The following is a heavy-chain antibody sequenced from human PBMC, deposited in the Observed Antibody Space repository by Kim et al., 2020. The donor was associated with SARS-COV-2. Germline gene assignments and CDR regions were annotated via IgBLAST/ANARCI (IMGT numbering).Heavy chain of an antibody. CDR2: ISGSGGST. V-gene: IGHV3-23*01. J-gene: IGHJ3*02. CDR1: GFTFSSFA. Sequence: GGSLRLSCAASGFTFSSFAMNWVRQAPGKGLEWVSGISGSGGSTYYADSVKGRFTFSRHNSKNTLYLKMNSLRAEDTAVYYCAEDFYWDNSGVGAFAMWGQGTMV. D-gene: IGHD2-15*01. CDR3: AEDFYWDNSGVGAFAM.